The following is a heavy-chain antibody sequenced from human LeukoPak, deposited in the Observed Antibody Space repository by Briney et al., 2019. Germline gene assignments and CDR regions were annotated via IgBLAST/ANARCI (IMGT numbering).Heavy chain of an antibody. Sequence: GGSLRLSCAASGFTFTSYAMSWVRQAPGKGLEWVSAISGSGGSTYYADSVKGRFTISRDNSKNTLYLQMNSLRAEDTAVYYCARGHSGSYQRTDAFDIWGRGTLVTVSS. CDR1: GFTFTSYA. CDR2: ISGSGGST. D-gene: IGHD1-26*01. V-gene: IGHV3-23*01. J-gene: IGHJ3*02. CDR3: ARGHSGSYQRTDAFDI.